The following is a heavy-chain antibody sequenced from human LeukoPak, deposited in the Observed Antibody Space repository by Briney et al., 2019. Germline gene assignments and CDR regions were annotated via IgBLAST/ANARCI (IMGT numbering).Heavy chain of an antibody. CDR1: GFTSSSYW. Sequence: PGGSLRLSCAASGFTSSSYWMTWVRQAPGKGLEWVANIKQDGIEKYYVDSVKGRFTISRDNAKNSLYLQMNSLRAEDTAVYYCASGSDSRFFDRWGQGALVTVSS. V-gene: IGHV3-7*01. J-gene: IGHJ4*02. CDR3: ASGSDSRFFDR. D-gene: IGHD3-22*01. CDR2: IKQDGIEK.